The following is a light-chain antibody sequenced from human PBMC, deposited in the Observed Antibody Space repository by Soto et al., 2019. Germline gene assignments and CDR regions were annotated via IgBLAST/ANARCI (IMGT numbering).Light chain of an antibody. CDR3: QQYKNWPRT. Sequence: IVLTQSPGTLSLSPWERATLSCRASQSLSSNLAWYQQKPGQAPRLLIYGASTRATGIPARFSGSGSGTEFTLTISSLQSQDFAVYYCQQYKNWPRTFGQGTKVDIK. CDR1: QSLSSN. J-gene: IGKJ1*01. CDR2: GAS. V-gene: IGKV3-15*01.